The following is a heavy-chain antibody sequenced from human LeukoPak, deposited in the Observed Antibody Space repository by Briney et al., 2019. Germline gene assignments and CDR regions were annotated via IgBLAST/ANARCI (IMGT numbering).Heavy chain of an antibody. CDR3: AKDPQWLYFDY. D-gene: IGHD6-19*01. V-gene: IGHV3-23*01. CDR2: ICGSGGST. J-gene: IGHJ4*02. Sequence: GGSLTLNCAVWRFTFSSYALIWLRRAPGRALEWVSPICGSGGSTYYADSVKGRFTISRDNSKNTLYLQMNSLRAEDTAVYYCAKDPQWLYFDYWGQGTLVTVSS. CDR1: RFTFSSYA.